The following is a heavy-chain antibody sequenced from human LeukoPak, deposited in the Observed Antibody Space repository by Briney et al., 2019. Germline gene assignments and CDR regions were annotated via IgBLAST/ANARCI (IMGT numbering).Heavy chain of an antibody. CDR2: MYYSGST. D-gene: IGHD3-10*01. Sequence: SETLSLTCSVSGGPISSYYWRWIRQPPGKGLEWIGYMYYSGSTNYNPSLKSRVTISVDTSKNQLSLRLRSVTAADTAVYYCARGYGSGSYYSEWGQGTLVTVSS. J-gene: IGHJ4*02. V-gene: IGHV4-59*01. CDR3: ARGYGSGSYYSE. CDR1: GGPISSYY.